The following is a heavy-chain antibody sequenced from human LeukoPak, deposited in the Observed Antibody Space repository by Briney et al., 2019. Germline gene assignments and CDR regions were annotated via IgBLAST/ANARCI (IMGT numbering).Heavy chain of an antibody. Sequence: PGGSLRLSCAASGFTFSSYVMHWVRQAPGRGLEWVAVISYDGSNKYYADSVKGRFTISRDNAKNSLYLQMNSLRAEDRAVYYCARDYCSGGSCIGYWGQGTLVTVSS. J-gene: IGHJ4*02. CDR1: GFTFSSYV. D-gene: IGHD2-15*01. CDR3: ARDYCSGGSCIGY. V-gene: IGHV3-30*03. CDR2: ISYDGSNK.